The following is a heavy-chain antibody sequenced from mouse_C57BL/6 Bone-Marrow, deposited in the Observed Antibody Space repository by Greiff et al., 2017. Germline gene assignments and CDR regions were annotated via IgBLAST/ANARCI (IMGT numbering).Heavy chain of an antibody. D-gene: IGHD2-4*01. J-gene: IGHJ2*01. CDR3: ARGGMITTGYYFDY. CDR1: GYTFTSYW. Sequence: VQLKQPGAELVMPGASVKLSCKASGYTFTSYWMHWVKQRPGQGLEWIGEIDPSDSYTNYNQKFKGKSTLTVDKSSSTAYMQLSSLTSEDSAVYYCARGGMITTGYYFDYWGQGTTLTVSS. V-gene: IGHV1-69*01. CDR2: IDPSDSYT.